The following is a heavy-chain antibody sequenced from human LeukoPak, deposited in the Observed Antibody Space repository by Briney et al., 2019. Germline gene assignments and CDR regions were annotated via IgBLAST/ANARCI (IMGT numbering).Heavy chain of an antibody. CDR1: GGSISSSSYY. CDR2: IYYTGST. V-gene: IGHV4-39*01. CDR3: ARHSGAVDTLFDY. Sequence: PSETLSLTCTVSGGSISSSSYYWGWIRQPPGKGLEWIGSIYYTGSTYYNPSLKSRVTISVDTSKNQFSLKLSSVTAADTAVYYCARHSGAVDTLFDYWGQGTLVTVSS. J-gene: IGHJ4*02. D-gene: IGHD5-18*01.